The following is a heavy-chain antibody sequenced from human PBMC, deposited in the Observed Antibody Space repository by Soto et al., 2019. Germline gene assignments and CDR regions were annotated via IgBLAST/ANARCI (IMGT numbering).Heavy chain of an antibody. CDR2: ISGTGENT. CDR1: GFTFSSSA. Sequence: EVQLLASGGNLVQPGGSLRLSCAAFGFTFSSSAMSWVRQAPGKGLEWGSGISGTGENTSYADSVQGRFTTSRDNSKNMLSLQMKSLTVEDTAVYFCAKAEFDYWGQGTLVTVSS. CDR3: AKAEFDY. V-gene: IGHV3-23*01. J-gene: IGHJ4*02.